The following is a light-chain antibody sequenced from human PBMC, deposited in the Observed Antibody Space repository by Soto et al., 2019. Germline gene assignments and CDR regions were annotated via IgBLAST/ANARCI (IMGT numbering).Light chain of an antibody. CDR2: GNS. CDR3: QSYDSSLSDVV. J-gene: IGLJ2*01. V-gene: IGLV1-40*01. Sequence: QSVLTQPPSVSGAPGQRVTISCTGSSSNIGAGYDVHWYQQLPGTAPKLLIYGNSNRPSGVPDRFSGSKSGTSASLAITGLQAGDEADYSCQSYDSSLSDVVFGGGTKLTVL. CDR1: SSNIGAGYD.